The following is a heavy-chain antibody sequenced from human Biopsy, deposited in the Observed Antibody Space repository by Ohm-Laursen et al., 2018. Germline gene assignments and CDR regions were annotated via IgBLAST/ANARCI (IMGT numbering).Heavy chain of an antibody. Sequence: SLRLSCSASGFNFDDYAMHWTRQGPGKGLEWVAGLTWNSGTIAYAGSVRGRFTISRDNAKNSLYLQMNNLTSEDTALYYCVRSLRNYDFLDSWGQGTLVSVSS. CDR1: GFNFDDYA. CDR2: LTWNSGTI. V-gene: IGHV3-9*01. CDR3: VRSLRNYDFLDS. D-gene: IGHD3-16*01. J-gene: IGHJ4*02.